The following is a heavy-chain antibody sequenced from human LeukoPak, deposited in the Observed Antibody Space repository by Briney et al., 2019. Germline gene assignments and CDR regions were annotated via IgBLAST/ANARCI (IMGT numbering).Heavy chain of an antibody. Sequence: GASVKVSCKASGYTFTGYYMHWVRQAPGQGLEWMGWINPNSGGTNYAQKFQGRVTMTRDTSISTAYMEQSRLRAEDTAVYYCARPYSSSWPVHYFDYWGQGTLVTVSS. J-gene: IGHJ4*02. V-gene: IGHV1-2*02. CDR2: INPNSGGT. CDR1: GYTFTGYY. CDR3: ARPYSSSWPVHYFDY. D-gene: IGHD6-13*01.